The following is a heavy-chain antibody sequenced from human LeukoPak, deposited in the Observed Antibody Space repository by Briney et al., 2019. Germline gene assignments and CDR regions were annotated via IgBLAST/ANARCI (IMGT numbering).Heavy chain of an antibody. J-gene: IGHJ5*02. V-gene: IGHV3-30*02. CDR1: GFTFSSYG. D-gene: IGHD2-15*01. CDR3: AKGGSASHNWFDP. Sequence: PGGSLRLSCAVSGFTFSSYGMHWVRQAPGKGLEWVAFIRNDGSNEYYPDSVKGRFTISRDNSRNMLYLQMDSLRPEDTAVYYCAKGGSASHNWFDPWGQGTLVTVSS. CDR2: IRNDGSNE.